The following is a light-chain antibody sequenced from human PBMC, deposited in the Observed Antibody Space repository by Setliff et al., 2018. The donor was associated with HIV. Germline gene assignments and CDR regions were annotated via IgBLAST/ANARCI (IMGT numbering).Light chain of an antibody. CDR1: SSNIGSNT. CDR3: AAWDDSLNGLWV. Sequence: QSVLTQPPSASGTPGQRVTISCSGSSSNIGSNTVNWYKQLPGTAPKLLMYSNNQRPSGVPDRFSGSKSGTSASLAISGLQSEDEADYYCAAWDDSLNGLWVFGGGTQLTVL. V-gene: IGLV1-44*01. CDR2: SNN. J-gene: IGLJ3*02.